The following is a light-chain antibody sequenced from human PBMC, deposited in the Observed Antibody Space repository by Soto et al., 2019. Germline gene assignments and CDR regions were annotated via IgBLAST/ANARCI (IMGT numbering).Light chain of an antibody. CDR3: SSYTTSTTQV. CDR1: SSDIGSYNF. J-gene: IGLJ2*01. V-gene: IGLV2-8*01. CDR2: EVR. Sequence: QSALTQPPSASGSPGQSVTISCTGTSSDIGSYNFVSWYQQHPGKAPKVMLYEVRKRPSGVPDRFSGSKSGNTASLTIFGLQAEDEADYYCSSYTTSTTQVFGGGTKLTVL.